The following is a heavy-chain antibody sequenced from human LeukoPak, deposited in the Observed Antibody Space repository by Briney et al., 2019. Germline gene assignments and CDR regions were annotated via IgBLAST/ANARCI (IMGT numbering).Heavy chain of an antibody. J-gene: IGHJ6*03. D-gene: IGHD2-2*01. CDR2: IYNSGST. CDR3: ARDTYCSSTSCYGYYYMDV. V-gene: IGHV4-4*08. Sequence: PSETLSLTCSVSGDSISIYYWSWIRQPPGKGLEWIGYIYNSGSTNYNPSLKSRVTISVDTSKNQFSLKLSSVTAADTAVYYCARDTYCSSTSCYGYYYMDVWGKGTTVTVSS. CDR1: GDSISIYY.